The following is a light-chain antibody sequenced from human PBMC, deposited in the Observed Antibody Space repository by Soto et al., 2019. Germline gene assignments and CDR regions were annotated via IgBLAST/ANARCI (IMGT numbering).Light chain of an antibody. V-gene: IGKV3-11*01. CDR2: DAS. CDR1: QSVSSY. CDR3: QQRSNWPRK. J-gene: IGKJ1*01. Sequence: EIVLTQSPATLSLSPGERATLSCRASQSVSSYLAWYQQKPGQAPRLLIYDASNRATGIPARFSGSGSGTDFTLTISSLEPEDFAVYYCQQRSNWPRKFGQGNKV.